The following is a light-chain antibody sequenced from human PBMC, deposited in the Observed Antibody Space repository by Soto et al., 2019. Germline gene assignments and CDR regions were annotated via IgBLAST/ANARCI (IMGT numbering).Light chain of an antibody. J-gene: IGLJ3*02. CDR2: EVS. CDR3: SSYTTTTRL. Sequence: QSALTQPASVSGSPGQSNTISCTGTSSDIGSNNYVSWYQQHPGKAPKLMIYEVSNRPSGVSNHFSGSKSGNTASLTISGLQAEDEAVYYCSSYTTTTRLFGGGTKLTVL. CDR1: SSDIGSNNY. V-gene: IGLV2-14*01.